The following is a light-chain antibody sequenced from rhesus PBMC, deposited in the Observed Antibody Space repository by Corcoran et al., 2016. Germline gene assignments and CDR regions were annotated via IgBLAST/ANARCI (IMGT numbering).Light chain of an antibody. CDR2: SDD. CDR1: TSNIGSNS. Sequence: QSVLTQPPSASEAARKSVTISCSGSTSNIGSNSVSWYQQFPGTAPKVLIYSDDQRPSGVSARFSGSKSGTSASLAISGLQTADEADYYCAAWYTGLSGYIFGAGTRLTVL. J-gene: IGLJ1*01. CDR3: AAWYTGLSGYI. V-gene: IGLV1-60*01.